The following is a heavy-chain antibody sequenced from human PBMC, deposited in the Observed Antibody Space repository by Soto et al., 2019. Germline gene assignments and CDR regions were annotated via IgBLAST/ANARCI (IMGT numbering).Heavy chain of an antibody. J-gene: IGHJ6*02. CDR2: ISYDGSNK. Sequence: QVQLVESGGGVVQPGRSLRLSCAASGFTFSSYGMHWVRQAPGKGLEWVAGISYDGSNKYYADSVKGRFTISRDNSKNTLDLQMNSLRAEDTAVYYCAKRHRSWGTVYYYGMDVWGQGTTVTVSS. D-gene: IGHD7-27*01. CDR1: GFTFSSYG. CDR3: AKRHRSWGTVYYYGMDV. V-gene: IGHV3-30*18.